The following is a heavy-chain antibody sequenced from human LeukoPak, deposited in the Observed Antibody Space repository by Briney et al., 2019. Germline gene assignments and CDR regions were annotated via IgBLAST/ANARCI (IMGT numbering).Heavy chain of an antibody. CDR3: TRVTSFWTGYYYFDY. Sequence: GGSLRLSCTASGFSFGDYVMSWFRQAPGKGLEWVGFIRSKVYGGTTEYAASVKGRFTISRDDSKSIAYLQMNSLKTEDTAVYYCTRVTSFWTGYYYFDYWDQGTLVTVSS. CDR2: IRSKVYGGTT. CDR1: GFSFGDYV. D-gene: IGHD3/OR15-3a*01. J-gene: IGHJ4*02. V-gene: IGHV3-49*03.